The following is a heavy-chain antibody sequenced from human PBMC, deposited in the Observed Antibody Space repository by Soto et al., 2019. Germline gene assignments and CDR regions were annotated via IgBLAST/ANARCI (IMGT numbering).Heavy chain of an antibody. D-gene: IGHD1-20*01. CDR3: ARSIRGPRRFNGMDV. J-gene: IGHJ6*02. V-gene: IGHV2-70*13. Sequence: SGPTLVNPTATLTLTCTFSGFSLTSPGMCVSWIRQPPGKALEWLALIERDDDDKYYSTSLKTRPTISKDTRKNQVVLTMANMDPADTGTYYCARSIRGPRRFNGMDVWGQGTTVTVSS. CDR2: IERDDDDK. CDR1: GFSLTSPGMC.